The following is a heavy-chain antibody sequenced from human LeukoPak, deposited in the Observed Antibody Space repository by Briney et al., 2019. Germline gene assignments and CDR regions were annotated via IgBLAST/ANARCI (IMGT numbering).Heavy chain of an antibody. CDR2: IYSGGST. CDR3: ARGITMTAYMDV. J-gene: IGHJ6*03. Sequence: GGSLRLSCAASGFTVSSNYMSWVRQAPGKGLEWVSVIYSGGSTNYADSVKGGFTISIDNSKNTVYLQMNSLRAEDTAVYYCARGITMTAYMDVWGKGTTVTISS. CDR1: GFTVSSNY. V-gene: IGHV3-53*03. D-gene: IGHD3-22*01.